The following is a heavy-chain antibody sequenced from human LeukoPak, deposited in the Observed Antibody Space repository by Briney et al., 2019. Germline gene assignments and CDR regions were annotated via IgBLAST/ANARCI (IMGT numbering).Heavy chain of an antibody. Sequence: SETLSLTCTVSGGSVSSGSYYWSWIRQPPGKGLEWIGYIYYSGSTNYNPSLKSRVTISVDTSKNQFSLKLSSVTAADTAVYYCARLFEKGSSWYRSPSSWFDPWGQGTLVTVSS. CDR2: IYYSGST. J-gene: IGHJ5*02. D-gene: IGHD6-13*01. CDR1: GGSVSSGSYY. V-gene: IGHV4-61*01. CDR3: ARLFEKGSSWYRSPSSWFDP.